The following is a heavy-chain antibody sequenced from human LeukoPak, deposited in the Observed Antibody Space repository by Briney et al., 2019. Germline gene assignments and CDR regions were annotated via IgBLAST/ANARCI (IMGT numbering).Heavy chain of an antibody. CDR2: IYPGDSRT. J-gene: IGHJ5*02. V-gene: IGHV5-51*01. Sequence: GESLKISCEAFGYTFTNYWIGWVRQIPGKGLEWMGVIYPGDSRTRYNPSFQGQVTISADKSVNTAYLQWSRLKASDTAIYYCVCRDLLSTSSGPWGQGTLVTVSS. CDR1: GYTFTNYW. CDR3: VCRDLLSTSSGP. D-gene: IGHD6-6*01.